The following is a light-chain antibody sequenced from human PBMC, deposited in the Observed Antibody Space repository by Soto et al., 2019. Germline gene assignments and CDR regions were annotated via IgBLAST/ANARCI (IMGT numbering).Light chain of an antibody. V-gene: IGKV2-40*01. CDR3: MQRIEFPLT. J-gene: IGKJ4*01. Sequence: DIVMTQTPLSLPVTPGEPASISCGSSQSLLDSDDGNTYLDWYLQKPGQSPQLLIYTVSYRASGVPDGFSGSVSGTDFTLKISRVEAEDVGVYYCMQRIEFPLTFGGGTKVEIK. CDR2: TVS. CDR1: QSLLDSDDGNTY.